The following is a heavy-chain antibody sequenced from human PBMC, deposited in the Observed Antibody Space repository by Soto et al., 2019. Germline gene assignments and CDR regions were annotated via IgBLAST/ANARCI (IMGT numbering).Heavy chain of an antibody. V-gene: IGHV4-30-4*01. CDR3: ARAFSENYDILTGYYSLDY. D-gene: IGHD3-9*01. CDR1: GGSISSVDYY. J-gene: IGHJ4*02. Sequence: PSETLSLTCTVSGGSISSVDYYWSWIRQPPGKGLEWIGYIYYSGSTYYNPSLKSRVTISVDTSKNQFSLKLSSVTAADTAVYYCARAFSENYDILTGYYSLDYWGQGTLVTVSS. CDR2: IYYSGST.